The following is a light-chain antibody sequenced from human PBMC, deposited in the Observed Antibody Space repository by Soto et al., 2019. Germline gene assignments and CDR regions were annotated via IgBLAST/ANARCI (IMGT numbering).Light chain of an antibody. CDR3: SSFTNSGTVV. Sequence: QSALTQPASVSGSPGQSITISCTGTSSDVGGHNYVSWYQQHPGKAPKNMIYEVNNGPSGVSDRFSGSKSGNTASLTISGLQAEDEAYYYCSSFTNSGTVVFGGRTQLTVL. V-gene: IGLV2-14*01. CDR1: SSDVGGHNY. J-gene: IGLJ2*01. CDR2: EVN.